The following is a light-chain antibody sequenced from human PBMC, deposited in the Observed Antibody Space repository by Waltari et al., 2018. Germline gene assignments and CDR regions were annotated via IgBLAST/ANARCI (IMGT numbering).Light chain of an antibody. CDR1: SPTIASNT. CDR2: TNN. Sequence: QSVLTQPLSASGTPGQRVSISCSGSSPTIASNTITWSQQFPGPAPKSLIYTNNRRPSGVPDRFSGSESGTSASLAISGLQSEDEADYYCAPWNDRLNDVLFGGGTKLTVL. CDR3: APWNDRLNDVL. V-gene: IGLV1-44*01. J-gene: IGLJ2*01.